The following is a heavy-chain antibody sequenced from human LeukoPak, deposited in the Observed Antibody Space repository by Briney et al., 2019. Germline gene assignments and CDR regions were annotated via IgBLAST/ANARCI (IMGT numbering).Heavy chain of an antibody. CDR2: IKQDGSEK. J-gene: IGHJ3*02. CDR1: GFTFGSYA. Sequence: GGSLRLSCAASGFTFGSYAMSWVRLAPGKGLEWVANIKQDGSEKYYVDSVKGRFTISRDNAKNSLYLQMNSLRAEDTAVYYCASSAVVRKAFDIWGQGTMVTVSS. V-gene: IGHV3-7*01. CDR3: ASSAVVRKAFDI. D-gene: IGHD2-15*01.